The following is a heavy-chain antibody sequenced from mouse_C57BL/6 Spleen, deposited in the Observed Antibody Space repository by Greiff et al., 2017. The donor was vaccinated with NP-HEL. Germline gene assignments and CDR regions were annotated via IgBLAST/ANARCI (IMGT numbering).Heavy chain of an antibody. J-gene: IGHJ4*01. Sequence: VQLQQSGAELARPGASVKLSCKASGYTFTSYGISWVKQRTGQGLEWIGEIYPRSGNTYYNEKFKGKATLTADKSSSTAYMELRSLTSEDSAVYFCAREGPYGNYVGYAMDYWGQGTSVTVSS. CDR2: IYPRSGNT. V-gene: IGHV1-81*01. CDR3: AREGPYGNYVGYAMDY. D-gene: IGHD2-1*01. CDR1: GYTFTSYG.